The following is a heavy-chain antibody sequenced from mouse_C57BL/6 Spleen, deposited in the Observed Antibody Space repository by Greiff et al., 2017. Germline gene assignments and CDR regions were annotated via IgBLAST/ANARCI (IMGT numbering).Heavy chain of an antibody. Sequence: EVQLQQSGPELVKPGASVKISCKASGYTFTDYYMNWVKQSHGKSLEWIGDINPNNGGTSYNQKFKGKATLTVDKSSSTAYMELRSLTSEDSAVYYCASPVAMCYWGQRASVTVSS. CDR2: INPNNGGT. CDR3: ASPVAMCY. CDR1: GYTFTDYY. V-gene: IGHV1-26*01. J-gene: IGHJ4*01.